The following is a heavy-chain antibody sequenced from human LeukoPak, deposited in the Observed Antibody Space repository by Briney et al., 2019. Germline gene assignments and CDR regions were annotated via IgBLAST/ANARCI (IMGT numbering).Heavy chain of an antibody. CDR3: ARDMGACDI. V-gene: IGHV3-48*03. D-gene: IGHD3-10*01. J-gene: IGHJ3*02. CDR2: INSSGSTI. CDR1: GFTFSSYE. Sequence: SGGSLSLSCAASGFTFSSYEMNWVRQAPGKGLEWVSYINSSGSTIYYADSVKGRIIISRDNAKNSLYRQMSSLRAEDTAVYHCARDMGACDIWGQKTKVTVCS.